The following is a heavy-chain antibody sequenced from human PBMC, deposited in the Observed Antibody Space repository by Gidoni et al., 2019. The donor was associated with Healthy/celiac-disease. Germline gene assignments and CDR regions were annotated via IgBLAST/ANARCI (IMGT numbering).Heavy chain of an antibody. Sequence: QVQLVQSGAEVKKPGASVKVSCKASGYTFTGYYMHWVRQAPGQGLEWMGWINPNSGGTNYAQKFQGRVTMTRDTSISTAYMELSRLRSDDTAVYYCARDQRSYDFWSGQDYWGQGTLVTVSS. CDR1: GYTFTGYY. CDR2: INPNSGGT. J-gene: IGHJ4*02. CDR3: ARDQRSYDFWSGQDY. D-gene: IGHD3-3*01. V-gene: IGHV1-2*02.